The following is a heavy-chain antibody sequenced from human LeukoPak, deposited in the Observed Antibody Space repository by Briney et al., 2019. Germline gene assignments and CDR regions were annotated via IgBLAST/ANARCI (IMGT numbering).Heavy chain of an antibody. V-gene: IGHV3-30*03. Sequence: GRSLRLSCAASGFTFSSYGVHWVRQAPGKGLEWVAVISYDGSNKYYADSVKGRFTISRDNTKNSVYLQMSSLRAEDTAVYYCAREVWGPEYWGQGTLVTVSS. CDR3: AREVWGPEY. CDR2: ISYDGSNK. J-gene: IGHJ4*02. CDR1: GFTFSSYG. D-gene: IGHD1-14*01.